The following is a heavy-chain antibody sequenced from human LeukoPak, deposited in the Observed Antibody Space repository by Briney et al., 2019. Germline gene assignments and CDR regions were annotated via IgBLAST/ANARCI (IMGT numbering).Heavy chain of an antibody. CDR3: ARKICSGGSCYRTLLWYFDL. CDR1: GFTFSSYS. CDR2: ISYDGSNK. J-gene: IGHJ2*01. Sequence: QSGGSLRLSCAASGFTFSSYSMNWVRQAPGKGLEWVAVISYDGSNKYYADSVKGRFTISRDNSKNTLYLQMNSLRAEDTAVYYCARKICSGGSCYRTLLWYFDLWGRGTLVTVSS. V-gene: IGHV3-30*03. D-gene: IGHD2-15*01.